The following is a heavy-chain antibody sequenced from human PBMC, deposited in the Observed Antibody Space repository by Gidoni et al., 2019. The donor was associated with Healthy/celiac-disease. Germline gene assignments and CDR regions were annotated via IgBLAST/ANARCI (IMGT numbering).Heavy chain of an antibody. Sequence: QVQLQESGPGLVKPSETLSLTCTVPGGSISSYYWSWIRQPPGKGLEWIGYIYYSGSTNYNPSLKSRVTISVDTSKNQFSLKLSSVTAADTAVYYCARRYNWNDVYFDYWGQGTLVTVSS. CDR1: GGSISSYY. CDR2: IYYSGST. CDR3: ARRYNWNDVYFDY. D-gene: IGHD1-20*01. V-gene: IGHV4-59*01. J-gene: IGHJ4*02.